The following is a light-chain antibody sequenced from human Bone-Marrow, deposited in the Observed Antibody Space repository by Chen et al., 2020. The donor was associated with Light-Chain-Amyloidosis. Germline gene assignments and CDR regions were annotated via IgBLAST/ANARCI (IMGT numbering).Light chain of an antibody. CDR3: QQYDNLRY. V-gene: IGKV1-33*01. CDR2: DAS. J-gene: IGKJ3*01. Sequence: DIQMTQSPSSLSASVGDRVTITCQASQDISNYLNWYQQKPGKAPKLLIYDASNLETGVPSRFSGSGSGTDFTFTISSLQPEDIATYYCQQYDNLRYFGPGTKVGIK. CDR1: QDISNY.